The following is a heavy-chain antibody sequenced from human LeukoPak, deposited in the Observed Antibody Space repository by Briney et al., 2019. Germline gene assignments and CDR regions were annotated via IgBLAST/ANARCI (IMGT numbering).Heavy chain of an antibody. CDR3: AGVLAIRDYYYYYMDV. CDR1: GGSFSGYY. J-gene: IGHJ6*03. Sequence: SETLSLTCAVYGGSFSGYYWSWIRQPPGKGLEWIGEINHSGSTNYNPSLKSRVTISVDTSKNQFSLKLSSVTAADTAVYYCAGVLAIRDYYYYYMDVWGKGTTVTVSS. CDR2: INHSGST. V-gene: IGHV4-34*01. D-gene: IGHD2-21*01.